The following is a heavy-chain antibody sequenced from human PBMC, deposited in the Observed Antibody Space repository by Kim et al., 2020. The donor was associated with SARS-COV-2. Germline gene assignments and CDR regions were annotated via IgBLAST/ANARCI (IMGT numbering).Heavy chain of an antibody. CDR3: ARDLWGQDPTWYYYYGMDV. J-gene: IGHJ6*02. D-gene: IGHD3-16*01. Sequence: GRFTISRDNATNSLCLQMNSLRAEDTAVYYCARDLWGQDPTWYYYYGMDVWGQGTTVTVSS. V-gene: IGHV3-11*06.